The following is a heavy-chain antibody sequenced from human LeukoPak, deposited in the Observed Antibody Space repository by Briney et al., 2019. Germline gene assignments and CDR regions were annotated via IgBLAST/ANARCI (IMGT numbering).Heavy chain of an antibody. CDR3: ARDQAHSGSYYGYFDY. CDR2: ISGSGGST. CDR1: GFTFSSYA. J-gene: IGHJ4*02. Sequence: GGSLRLSCAASGFTFSSYAMSWVRQAPGKGLEWVSAISGSGGSTYYADSVKGRFTISRDNSKNTLYLQMNSLRAEDTAVYYCARDQAHSGSYYGYFDYWGQGTLVTVSS. D-gene: IGHD1-26*01. V-gene: IGHV3-23*01.